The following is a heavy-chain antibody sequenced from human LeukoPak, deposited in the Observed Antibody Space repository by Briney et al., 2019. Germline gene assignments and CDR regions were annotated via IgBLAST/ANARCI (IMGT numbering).Heavy chain of an antibody. CDR2: INPNSGGT. Sequence: ASVTVSCKASGYTFTCYYMHWVRQAPGQGLEWMGRINPNSGGTNYAQKFQGRVTMTRDTSISTAYMELSRLRSDDTAVYYCARWYYGAGSYYNINRFDYWGQGTLVTVSS. CDR1: GYTFTCYY. D-gene: IGHD3-10*01. V-gene: IGHV1-2*06. CDR3: ARWYYGAGSYYNINRFDY. J-gene: IGHJ4*02.